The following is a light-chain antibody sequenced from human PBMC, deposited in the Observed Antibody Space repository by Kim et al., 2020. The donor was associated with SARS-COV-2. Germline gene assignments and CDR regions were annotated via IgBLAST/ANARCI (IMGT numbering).Light chain of an antibody. CDR3: QQYGSSPFT. V-gene: IGKV3-20*01. Sequence: EIVLTQSPGTLSLSPGERATLSCRASQTISSKYLVWYQQKPGQAPRLLIYDASSRATGIPDRFTGSGSGTDFTLTISRLEPEDFAVYYCQQYGSSPFTFGGGTKVDIK. CDR2: DAS. J-gene: IGKJ4*01. CDR1: QTISSKY.